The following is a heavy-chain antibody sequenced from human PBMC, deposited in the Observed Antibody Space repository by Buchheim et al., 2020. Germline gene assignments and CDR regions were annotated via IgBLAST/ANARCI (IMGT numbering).Heavy chain of an antibody. CDR3: ARGWVYVDPRFRGYYYYYGTDV. V-gene: IGHV4-34*01. CDR2: INHSGST. CDR1: GGSFSGYY. J-gene: IGHJ6*02. Sequence: QVQLQQWGAGLLKPSETLSLTCAVYGGSFSGYYWSWIRQHPGKGLEWIGEINHSGSTTYNPSLKSRVNISVDTSKNQFSLTLSSGTAADTAVYYCARGWVYVDPRFRGYYYYYGTDVWGQGTT. D-gene: IGHD4-17*01.